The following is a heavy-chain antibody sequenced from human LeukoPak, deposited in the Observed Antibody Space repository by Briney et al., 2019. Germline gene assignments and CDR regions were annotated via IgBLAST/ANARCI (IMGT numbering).Heavy chain of an antibody. V-gene: IGHV4-59*01. Sequence: PSETLSLTCTVSGGSISSYYWSWIRQPPGKGLEWIGYIYYSGSTNYNPSLKSRVTLSVDTSKNQFSLKLSSVTAADTAVYYCARASGLLRVSDYWGQGTLVTVSS. CDR1: GGSISSYY. CDR2: IYYSGST. J-gene: IGHJ4*02. CDR3: ARASGLLRVSDY. D-gene: IGHD3-22*01.